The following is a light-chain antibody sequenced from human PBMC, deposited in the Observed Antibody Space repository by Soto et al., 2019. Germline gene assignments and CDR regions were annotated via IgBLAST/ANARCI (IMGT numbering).Light chain of an antibody. CDR2: GAS. CDR1: QSVGTW. V-gene: IGKV1-5*01. Sequence: DIQITQSPSTLSASVGGRVTITCRASQSVGTWVAWYQQKPGKAPELLIYGASNLESGVPSRFSGSGSGTEFTLTITTLQPDDFATYFCQLYNRNTWSFGPGTKVDI. CDR3: QLYNRNTWS. J-gene: IGKJ1*01.